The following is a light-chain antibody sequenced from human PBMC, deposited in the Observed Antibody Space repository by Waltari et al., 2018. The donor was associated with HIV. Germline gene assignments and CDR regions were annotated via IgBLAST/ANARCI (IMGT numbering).Light chain of an antibody. Sequence: QSLLTQPPSASGTPGQRVTISCSGSSSNIGSNYVYWYHQLPGTAPKLLIYRNNQRPSGVPDRFSGSKSGTSGSLAISGLRSEDEADYYCAVWDDSLSVVFGGGTKLTVL. V-gene: IGLV1-47*01. CDR2: RNN. CDR3: AVWDDSLSVV. CDR1: SSNIGSNY. J-gene: IGLJ2*01.